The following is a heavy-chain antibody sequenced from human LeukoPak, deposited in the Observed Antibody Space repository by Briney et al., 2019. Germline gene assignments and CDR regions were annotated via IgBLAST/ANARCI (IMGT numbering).Heavy chain of an antibody. V-gene: IGHV4-39*01. CDR2: IYYSGST. Sequence: SETLSLTCTVSGGSISSSSYYWGWIRQPPGKGLEWIGSIYYSGSTYYNPSLKSRVTISVDTSKNQFSLKLSSVTAADTAVYCCASNYVLGYFDYWGQGTLVTVSS. J-gene: IGHJ4*02. D-gene: IGHD3-16*01. CDR3: ASNYVLGYFDY. CDR1: GGSISSSSYY.